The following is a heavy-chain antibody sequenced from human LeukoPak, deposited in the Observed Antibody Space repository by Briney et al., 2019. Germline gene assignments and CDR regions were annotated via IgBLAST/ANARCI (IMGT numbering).Heavy chain of an antibody. D-gene: IGHD5-12*01. CDR2: IYPGDSDT. V-gene: IGHV5-51*01. J-gene: IGHJ4*02. CDR1: GYSFTNYW. Sequence: GESLKISCKGSGYSFTNYWTGWVPQMPGKGLEWMGIIYPGDSDTRYSPSFQGQVTISADKSISTAYLQWSSLKASDTAMYYCARPRGYSGYDLSLWGQGTLVTVSS. CDR3: ARPRGYSGYDLSL.